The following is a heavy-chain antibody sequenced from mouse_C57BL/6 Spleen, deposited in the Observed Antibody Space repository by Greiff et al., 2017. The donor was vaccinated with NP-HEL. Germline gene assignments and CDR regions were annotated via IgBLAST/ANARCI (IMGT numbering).Heavy chain of an antibody. CDR2: IDPETGGT. CDR3: TRCYYGSSYGEMDY. CDR1: GYTFTDYE. D-gene: IGHD1-1*01. Sequence: QVQLKESGAELVRPGASVTLSCKASGYTFTDYEMHWVKQTPVHGLEWIGAIDPETGGTAYNQKFKGKAILTADKSSSTAYMELRSLTSEDSAVYYCTRCYYGSSYGEMDYWGQGTSVTVSS. V-gene: IGHV1-15*01. J-gene: IGHJ4*01.